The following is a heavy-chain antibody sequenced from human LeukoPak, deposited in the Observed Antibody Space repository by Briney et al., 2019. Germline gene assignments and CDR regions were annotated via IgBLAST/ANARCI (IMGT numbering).Heavy chain of an antibody. CDR1: GFTFSSYW. CDR3: ARLGGETTRFDL. Sequence: GGSLRLSCAASGFTFSSYWMSWVRQAPGKGLEWVANIKQDGSEKYYVDSVKGRFTISRDNAANSLYLHMDNLRVEDTAVYYCARLGGETTRFDLWGQGALVTVSS. J-gene: IGHJ5*02. V-gene: IGHV3-7*01. D-gene: IGHD3-16*01. CDR2: IKQDGSEK.